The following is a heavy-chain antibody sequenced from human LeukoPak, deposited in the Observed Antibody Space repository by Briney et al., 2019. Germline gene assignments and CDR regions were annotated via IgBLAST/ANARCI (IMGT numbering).Heavy chain of an antibody. J-gene: IGHJ4*02. CDR1: GFTFSTYS. CDR2: ISIGSTYV. CDR3: ARGVSGSTALDF. Sequence: GGSLRLSCTASGFTFSTYSMNWVRQAPGKGLEWVSYISIGSTYVYYADSVKDRFTVSRDNAKNSLVLQMSSLRAEDTAVYYCARGVSGSTALDFGGRGSVVTVSS. V-gene: IGHV3-21*01. D-gene: IGHD3-22*01.